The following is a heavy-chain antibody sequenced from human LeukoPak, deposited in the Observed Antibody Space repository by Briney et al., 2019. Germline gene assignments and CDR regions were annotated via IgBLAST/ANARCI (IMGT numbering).Heavy chain of an antibody. V-gene: IGHV3-21*01. D-gene: IGHD3-3*01. Sequence: GGSLRLSCAASGFTFSSYSMTWVRQAPGKGLEWVSSISSSSSYIYYADSVKGRFTISRDNAKNSLYLQMNSLRAEDTAVYYCARDPVDYDFWSGYYGAQTQFDPWGQGTLVTVSS. J-gene: IGHJ5*02. CDR1: GFTFSSYS. CDR3: ARDPVDYDFWSGYYGAQTQFDP. CDR2: ISSSSSYI.